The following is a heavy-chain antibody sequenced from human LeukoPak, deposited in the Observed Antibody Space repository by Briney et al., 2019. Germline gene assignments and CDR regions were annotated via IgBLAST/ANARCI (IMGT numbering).Heavy chain of an antibody. CDR2: INSDGSST. J-gene: IGHJ6*02. CDR3: ARDIVAGDYGMDV. V-gene: IGHV3-74*01. Sequence: PGGSLRLSCAASGFTFSSYWMHWARQAPGKGLVWVSRINSDGSSTSYADSVKGRFTISRDNAKNTLYLQMNSLRAEDTAVYYCARDIVAGDYGMDVWGQGTTVTVSS. CDR1: GFTFSSYW. D-gene: IGHD2-15*01.